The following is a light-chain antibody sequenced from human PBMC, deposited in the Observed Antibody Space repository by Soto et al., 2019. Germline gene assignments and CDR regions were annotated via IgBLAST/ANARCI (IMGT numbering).Light chain of an antibody. V-gene: IGLV1-44*01. CDR3: AAWDDDLTGVV. Sequence: QSVLTQPPSASGTPGQRVTISCSGSSSNIGSNPVNWYQQLPGTAPKLLIYSNDQRPSGVPDRFSGSTSGTSASLAISGLQSKDEADYYCAAWDDDLTGVVFGGGTKLTVL. J-gene: IGLJ2*01. CDR1: SSNIGSNP. CDR2: SND.